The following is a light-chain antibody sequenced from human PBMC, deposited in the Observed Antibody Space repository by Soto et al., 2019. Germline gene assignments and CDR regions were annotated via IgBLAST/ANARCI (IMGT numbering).Light chain of an antibody. J-gene: IGKJ1*01. Sequence: IVVNNSPGTLSLSPGERATLSCRATESISSSYLAWYQQKPGQAPRLLIYDASNRATGIPARFSGSGSGTDFTLTISSLEPEDFAVYYCQQRSNWPGTFGQGTKVDIK. CDR2: DAS. CDR3: QQRSNWPGT. V-gene: IGKV3-11*01. CDR1: ESISSSY.